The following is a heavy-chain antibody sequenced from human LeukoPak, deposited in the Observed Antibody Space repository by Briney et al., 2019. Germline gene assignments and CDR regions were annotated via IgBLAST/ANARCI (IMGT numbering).Heavy chain of an antibody. Sequence: GASVKVSCKASGYAFITYDINWVRQAPGQGLEWMGWMNPNSGDTGYAQKFQGRVTLTRNTSITTSYMELNSLRSEDTAVYYCARSPQREWEPRANYMDVWGKGTTVTVSS. CDR3: ARSPQREWEPRANYMDV. CDR2: MNPNSGDT. V-gene: IGHV1-8*03. CDR1: GYAFITYD. J-gene: IGHJ6*03. D-gene: IGHD1-26*01.